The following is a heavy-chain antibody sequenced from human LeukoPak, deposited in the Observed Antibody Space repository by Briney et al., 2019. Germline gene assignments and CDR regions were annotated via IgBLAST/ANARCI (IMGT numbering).Heavy chain of an antibody. J-gene: IGHJ4*02. V-gene: IGHV4-34*01. CDR2: INHSGST. CDR3: ARGLTVN. Sequence: PSETLSLTCAVYGGSFSGYYWSWIRQPPGKGLEWIGEINHSGSTNYNPSLKSRVTISVDASKNQFSLKLSSVTAADTAVYYCARGLTVNWGQGTLVTASS. CDR1: GGSFSGYY. D-gene: IGHD4-11*01.